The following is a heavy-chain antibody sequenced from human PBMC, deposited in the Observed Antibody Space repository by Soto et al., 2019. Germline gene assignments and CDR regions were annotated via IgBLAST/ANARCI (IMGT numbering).Heavy chain of an antibody. Sequence: ASVKVSCKASGGTFSSYAISWVRQAPGQGLEWMGGIIPIFGTANCAQKFQGRVTITADESTSTAYMELSSLRSEDTAVYYCARDQRQQLDSGMDVWGQGTTVTVSS. CDR3: ARDQRQQLDSGMDV. J-gene: IGHJ6*02. V-gene: IGHV1-69*13. CDR2: IIPIFGTA. CDR1: GGTFSSYA. D-gene: IGHD6-13*01.